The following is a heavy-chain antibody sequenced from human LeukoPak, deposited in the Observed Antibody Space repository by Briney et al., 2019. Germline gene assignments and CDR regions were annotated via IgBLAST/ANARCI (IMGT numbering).Heavy chain of an antibody. D-gene: IGHD2-2*02. V-gene: IGHV1-2*02. J-gene: IGHJ4*02. CDR1: GYTFTGYY. CDR2: INPNSGGT. Sequence: ASVKVSCKASGYTFTGYYMHWVRQAPGQGLEWMGWINPNSGGTNYAQKFQGRVTMTRDTSISTAYMELSRLRSDDTAVYYCARGEQYCSSTSCYIFDYWGQGTLVTVSS. CDR3: ARGEQYCSSTSCYIFDY.